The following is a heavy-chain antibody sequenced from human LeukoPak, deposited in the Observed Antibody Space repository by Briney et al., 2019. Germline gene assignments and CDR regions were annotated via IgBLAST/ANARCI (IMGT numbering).Heavy chain of an antibody. J-gene: IGHJ4*02. CDR2: MSFDGNNK. V-gene: IGHV3-30*02. Sequence: GGSLRLSCAASGFSLSSCGMHWVRQAPGKGLEWVAFMSFDGNNKYYADSVKGRFTISRDSSKNTLYLQMNSLRAEDTAVYYCPKDPLQYGSGSYYFDYWGQGTLVTVSS. CDR1: GFSLSSCG. CDR3: PKDPLQYGSGSYYFDY. D-gene: IGHD3-10*01.